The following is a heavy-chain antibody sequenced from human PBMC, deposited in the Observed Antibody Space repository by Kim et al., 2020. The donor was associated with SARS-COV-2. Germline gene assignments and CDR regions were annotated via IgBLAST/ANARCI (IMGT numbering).Heavy chain of an antibody. V-gene: IGHV1-24*01. D-gene: IGHD6-13*01. J-gene: IGHJ4*02. CDR2: T. CDR3: ATGRRQQSLWY. Sequence: TIYAQKFQGRVTMTEDTSTDTAYMELSSLRSEDTAVYYCATGRRQQSLWYWGQGTLVTVSS.